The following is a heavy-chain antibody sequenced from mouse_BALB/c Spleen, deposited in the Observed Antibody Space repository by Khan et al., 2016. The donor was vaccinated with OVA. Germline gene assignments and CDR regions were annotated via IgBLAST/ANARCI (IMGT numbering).Heavy chain of an antibody. CDR1: GYTFTSYT. Sequence: QVQLQQSGAELARPGASVKMSCKASGYTFTSYTIHWIKKRPGQGLEWIGYINPSNGDTNYNQKFKDKATLTTDKSSTTAYLQLSSLTSEDSAVYDCERDGAYHRIAGCSAYWGQGTLVTVSA. CDR3: ERDGAYHRIAGCSAY. V-gene: IGHV1-4*01. J-gene: IGHJ3*01. CDR2: INPSNGDT. D-gene: IGHD2-10*01.